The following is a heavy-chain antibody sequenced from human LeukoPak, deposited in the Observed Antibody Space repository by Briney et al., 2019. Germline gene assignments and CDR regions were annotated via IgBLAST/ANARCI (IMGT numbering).Heavy chain of an antibody. CDR2: IKQDGSEK. CDR3: ASDFSKGSCFDY. J-gene: IGHJ4*02. CDR1: GFTFSGYW. D-gene: IGHD6-13*01. V-gene: IGHV3-7*01. Sequence: GGSLRLTCAASGFTFSGYWMSWVRQAPGKGLEWVANIKQDGSEKYYVDSVKGRFTISRDNAKNSLYLQMNSLRAEDTAVYYCASDFSKGSCFDYWGQGTLVTVSS.